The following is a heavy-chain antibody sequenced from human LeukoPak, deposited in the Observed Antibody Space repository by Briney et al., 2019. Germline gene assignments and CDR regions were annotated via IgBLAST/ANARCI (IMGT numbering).Heavy chain of an antibody. CDR2: IYSSRST. CDR3: AKEYGASR. J-gene: IGHJ4*02. CDR1: GFTVSSNY. D-gene: IGHD4/OR15-4a*01. V-gene: IGHV3-53*03. Sequence: GGSLRLSCVVSGFTVSSNYMSWVRQAPGKGLEWVSVIYSSRSTYYADSVKGRFTISRDNAKNTLYLQMNSLRAEDTAVYYCAKEYGASRWGQGTLVTVSS.